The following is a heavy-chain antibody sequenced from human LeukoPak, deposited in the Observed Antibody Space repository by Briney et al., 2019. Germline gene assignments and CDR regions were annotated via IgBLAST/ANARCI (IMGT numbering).Heavy chain of an antibody. J-gene: IGHJ4*02. V-gene: IGHV3-9*01. CDR1: GFIFDDYA. CDR2: ISWNSGSI. Sequence: GRSLRLSCAASGFIFDDYAMHWVRQAPGKGLEWVSGISWNSGSIGYADSVKGRFTISRDNAKNSLYLQMNNLRAEDTAVYYCAKDSCGSISWSYSDWGQGTLVTVSS. CDR3: AKDSCGSISWSYSD. D-gene: IGHD2-2*01.